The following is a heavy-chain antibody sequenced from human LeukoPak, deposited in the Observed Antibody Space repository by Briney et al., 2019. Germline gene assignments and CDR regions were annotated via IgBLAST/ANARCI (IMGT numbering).Heavy chain of an antibody. CDR3: ARDLIVEPSSPFDY. CDR1: GGTFSSYA. CDR2: INPSGGST. D-gene: IGHD1-26*01. V-gene: IGHV1-46*01. Sequence: ASVKVSCKASGGTFSSYAISWVRQAPGQGLEWMGIINPSGGSTSYAQKFQGRVTMTRDMSTSTVYMELSSLRSEDTAVYYCARDLIVEPSSPFDYWGQGTLVTVSS. J-gene: IGHJ4*02.